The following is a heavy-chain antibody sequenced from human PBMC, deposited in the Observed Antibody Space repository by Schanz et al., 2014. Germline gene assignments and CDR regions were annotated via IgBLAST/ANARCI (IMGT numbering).Heavy chain of an antibody. V-gene: IGHV1-69*04. J-gene: IGHJ4*02. CDR1: GGTFSTYT. D-gene: IGHD4-17*01. Sequence: QVQLVQSGAEVKKPGASVKVSCKASGGTFSTYTISWVRQAPGQGLEWMGMINPSGGSTTYAQKFQGRVTITADKSTSTASMELSSLRSEDTAVYYCARGYGDSPTDFWGQGTLXTVSS. CDR2: INPSGGST. CDR3: ARGYGDSPTDF.